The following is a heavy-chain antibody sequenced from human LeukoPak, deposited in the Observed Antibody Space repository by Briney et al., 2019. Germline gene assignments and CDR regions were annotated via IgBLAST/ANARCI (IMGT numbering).Heavy chain of an antibody. V-gene: IGHV1-2*02. CDR3: ARATPGGLHGYSFDY. CDR2: INPNSGGT. Sequence: ASVKVSCKASGYTFTGYYMHWVRQAPGQGLEWMGWINPNSGGTNYAQKFQGRVTMTRDTSISTAYMELTSLRSGDTAVYYCARATPGGLHGYSFDYWGQGTVVTVYS. D-gene: IGHD5-24*01. CDR1: GYTFTGYY. J-gene: IGHJ4*02.